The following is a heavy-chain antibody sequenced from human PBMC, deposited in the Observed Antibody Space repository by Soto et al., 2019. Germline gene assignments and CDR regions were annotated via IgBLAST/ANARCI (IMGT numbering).Heavy chain of an antibody. D-gene: IGHD2-15*01. CDR2: IDPSDSYT. V-gene: IGHV5-10-1*01. Sequence: PGESRKISCKGSGYSVTSYWISWVRQMPGKGLEWMGRIDPSDSYTNYSPSFQGHVTISADKSISTAYLQWSSLKASDTAMYYCARQVAATTTTIWRSVLSDAFDIWGQGTMVTVSS. CDR3: ARQVAATTTTIWRSVLSDAFDI. CDR1: GYSVTSYW. J-gene: IGHJ3*02.